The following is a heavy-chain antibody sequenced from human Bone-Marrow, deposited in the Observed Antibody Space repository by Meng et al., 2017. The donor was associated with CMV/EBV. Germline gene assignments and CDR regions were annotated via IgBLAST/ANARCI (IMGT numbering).Heavy chain of an antibody. CDR2: INPSGGST. V-gene: IGHV1-46*01. CDR1: RYTFTSYY. D-gene: IGHD6-6*01. Sequence: ASVKVSCKASRYTFTSYYMHWVRQAPGQGLEWMGVINPSGGSTSYAQKFQGRVTMTRETSTSTVFMELNSLTAEDTAVYYCAEDKYSNSYDRWGQGSLVTVSS. CDR3: AEDKYSNSYDR. J-gene: IGHJ4*02.